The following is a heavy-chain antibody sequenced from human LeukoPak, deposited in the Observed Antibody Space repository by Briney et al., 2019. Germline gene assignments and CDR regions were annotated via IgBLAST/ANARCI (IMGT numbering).Heavy chain of an antibody. Sequence: GGSLRLSCAASGFTFSSYAMSWVRQAPVKGLEWVATISGSGSSTYYADSVKGRFTISRDNSKNTLYLQMNSLRAEDTALYYSATVGYYYYMDVWGKGTTVTVSS. CDR1: GFTFSSYA. J-gene: IGHJ6*03. CDR3: ATVGYYYYMDV. V-gene: IGHV3-23*01. CDR2: ISGSGSST.